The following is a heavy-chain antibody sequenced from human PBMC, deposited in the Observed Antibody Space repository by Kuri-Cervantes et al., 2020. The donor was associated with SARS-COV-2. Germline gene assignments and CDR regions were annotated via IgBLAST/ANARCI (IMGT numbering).Heavy chain of an antibody. CDR3: ARTGSGWNHDAFDI. Sequence: LSLTCAASRFTFGDYAMHWVREVPGKGLEWVANIKQDGSEKYYVDSVKGRFTISRDNAKNSLYLQMNSLRAEDTAVYYCARTGSGWNHDAFDIWGQGTMVTVSS. V-gene: IGHV3-7*01. CDR2: IKQDGSEK. CDR1: RFTFGDYA. J-gene: IGHJ3*02. D-gene: IGHD6-19*01.